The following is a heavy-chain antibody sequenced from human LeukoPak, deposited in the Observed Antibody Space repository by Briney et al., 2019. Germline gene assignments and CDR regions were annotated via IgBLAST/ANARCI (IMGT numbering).Heavy chain of an antibody. D-gene: IGHD2-2*01. V-gene: IGHV4-59*01. J-gene: IGHJ3*02. CDR3: ARIYCSSTSCYDAFDI. CDR1: GGSLSSYY. Sequence: SETLSLTCTVSGGSLSSYYWSWIRQPPGKGLEWIGYIYYSGSTNYNPSLKSRVTISVDTSKNQFSLKLSSVTAADTAVYYCARIYCSSTSCYDAFDIWGQGTMVTVSS. CDR2: IYYSGST.